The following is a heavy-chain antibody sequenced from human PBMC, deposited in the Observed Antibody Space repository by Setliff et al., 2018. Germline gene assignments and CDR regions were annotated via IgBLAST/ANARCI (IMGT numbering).Heavy chain of an antibody. D-gene: IGHD3-22*01. CDR1: GATFSSYG. Sequence: SVKVPCKASGATFSSYGISWVRQAPGQGLEWMGGTIPMFGTTEYAQKFQGRLTIITDESTNTAFMQLSSLRSDDTAVYYCVREGVDSRSSTDYRYYMDVWGKGTTVTSP. CDR3: VREGVDSRSSTDYRYYMDV. J-gene: IGHJ6*03. V-gene: IGHV1-69*05. CDR2: TIPMFGTT.